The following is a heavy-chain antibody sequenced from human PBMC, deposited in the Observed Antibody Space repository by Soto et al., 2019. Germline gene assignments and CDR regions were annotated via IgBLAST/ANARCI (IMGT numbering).Heavy chain of an antibody. CDR1: GGTFSSYA. CDR2: IIPIFGTA. Sequence: GASVKVSCKASGGTFSSYAISCVRQAPGQGLEWMGGIIPIFGTANYAQKFQGRVTITADESTSTAYMELSSLRSEDTAVYYCASRLSTIFGVVGYYYYYGMDVWGQGTTVTVSS. J-gene: IGHJ6*02. CDR3: ASRLSTIFGVVGYYYYYGMDV. V-gene: IGHV1-69*13. D-gene: IGHD3-3*01.